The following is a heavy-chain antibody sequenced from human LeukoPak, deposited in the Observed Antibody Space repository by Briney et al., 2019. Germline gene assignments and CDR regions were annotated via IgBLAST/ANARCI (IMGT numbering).Heavy chain of an antibody. CDR1: GGSISNSNFY. Sequence: SETLSLTCTVSGGSISNSNFYWGWIRQPPGKGLEWIGSIYSRGSTYYNPSLKSRVTISVDTFKNQCSLNLNSVTAADTAMYYRARTKDRRGWNELGYWGQGTLVTVSS. J-gene: IGHJ4*02. CDR2: IYSRGST. D-gene: IGHD1-1*01. CDR3: ARTKDRRGWNELGY. V-gene: IGHV4-39*01.